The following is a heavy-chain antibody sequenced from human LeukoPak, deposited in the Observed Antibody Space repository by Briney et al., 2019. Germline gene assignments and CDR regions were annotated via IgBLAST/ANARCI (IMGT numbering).Heavy chain of an antibody. CDR2: ISSSGSTI. D-gene: IGHD3-22*01. Sequence: GGSLRLSCAASGFTFSSYEMNWVRQAPGKGLEWVSYISSSGSTIYYADSVKGRFTISRDNAKNSLYLQMNSLRAEDTAVYYCARERGGSRGIVVVTLFDYWGQGTLVTVSS. J-gene: IGHJ4*02. CDR1: GFTFSSYE. V-gene: IGHV3-48*03. CDR3: ARERGGSRGIVVVTLFDY.